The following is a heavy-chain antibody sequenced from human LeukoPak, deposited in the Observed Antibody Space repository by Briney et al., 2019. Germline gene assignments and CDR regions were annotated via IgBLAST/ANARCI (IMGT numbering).Heavy chain of an antibody. CDR3: ARVYVVVPAAIPHYAFDI. D-gene: IGHD2-2*02. CDR1: GGSISSGGYY. V-gene: IGHV4-31*03. J-gene: IGHJ3*02. CDR2: IYYSGST. Sequence: SETLSLTCTVSGGSISSGGYYWSWIRQHPGKGLEWIGYIYYSGSTYYNLSLKSRVTISVDTSKNQFSLKLSSVTAADTAVYYCARVYVVVPAAIPHYAFDIWGQGTMVTVSS.